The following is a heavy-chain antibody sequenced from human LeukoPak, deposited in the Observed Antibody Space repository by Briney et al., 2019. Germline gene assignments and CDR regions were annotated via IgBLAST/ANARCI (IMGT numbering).Heavy chain of an antibody. V-gene: IGHV3-30*18. D-gene: IGHD3-22*01. CDR2: ISYDGSNK. J-gene: IGHJ4*02. Sequence: QPGRSLRLSCAASGFTFSSYGMHWVRQAPGKGLEWVAVISYDGSNKYYADSVKGRFTISRDNSKNTLYLQMNSLRAEDTAVYYCAKSGEFYYDSSLDYWGQGTLVTVSS. CDR1: GFTFSSYG. CDR3: AKSGEFYYDSSLDY.